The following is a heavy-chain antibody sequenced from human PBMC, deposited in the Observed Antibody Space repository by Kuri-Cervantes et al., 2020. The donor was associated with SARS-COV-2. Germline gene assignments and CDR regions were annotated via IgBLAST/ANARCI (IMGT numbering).Heavy chain of an antibody. Sequence: ASVKVSCKASGYTFSNYGISWVRQAPGQGLEWMGWISTYDGNTKYAQIVQGRVTITADESTSTAYMELSSLRSEDTAVYYCARDEIFGARPGDYYGMDVWGQETMVTVSS. CDR3: ARDEIFGARPGDYYGMDV. CDR1: GYTFSNYG. CDR2: ISTYDGNT. D-gene: IGHD3-3*01. J-gene: IGHJ6*02. V-gene: IGHV1-18*01.